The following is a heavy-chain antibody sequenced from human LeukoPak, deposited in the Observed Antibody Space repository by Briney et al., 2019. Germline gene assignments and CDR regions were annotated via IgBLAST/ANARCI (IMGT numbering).Heavy chain of an antibody. V-gene: IGHV3-30*02. J-gene: IGHJ3*02. Sequence: GGSLRLSCAASGFTFSSYGMHWVRQAPGKVLEWVAFIRYDGSNKYYADSVKGRFTISRDNSKNTLYLQMNSLRAEDTAVYYCAKPRASSGWSAFDIWGQGTMVTVSS. D-gene: IGHD6-19*01. CDR3: AKPRASSGWSAFDI. CDR2: IRYDGSNK. CDR1: GFTFSSYG.